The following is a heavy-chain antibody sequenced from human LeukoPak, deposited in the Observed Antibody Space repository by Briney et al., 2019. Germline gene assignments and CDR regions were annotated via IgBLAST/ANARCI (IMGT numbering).Heavy chain of an antibody. CDR2: ISSSGTTI. V-gene: IGHV3-48*03. CDR3: ARGYGSGSSHIDF. J-gene: IGHJ4*02. Sequence: PGGSLRLSCAASGFTFSGYEMNWVRQAPGKGLEWVSYISSSGTTIYYAASVKGRFTISRDNAKNSLYLQMNSLRAEDTAVYYCARGYGSGSSHIDFWGQGTLVTVSS. CDR1: GFTFSGYE. D-gene: IGHD3-10*01.